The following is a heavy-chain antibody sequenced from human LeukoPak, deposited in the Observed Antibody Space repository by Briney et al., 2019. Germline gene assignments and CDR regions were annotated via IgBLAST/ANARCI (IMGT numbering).Heavy chain of an antibody. CDR3: AKDNWNEFDY. Sequence: GGSLRLSCAASGFTFSSYGVHWVRQAPGKGLEWVAVISYDGSNKYYADSVKGRFTISRDNSKNTLYLQMNSLRAEDTAVYYCAKDNWNEFDYWGQGTLVTVSS. CDR1: GFTFSSYG. J-gene: IGHJ4*02. D-gene: IGHD1-20*01. CDR2: ISYDGSNK. V-gene: IGHV3-30*18.